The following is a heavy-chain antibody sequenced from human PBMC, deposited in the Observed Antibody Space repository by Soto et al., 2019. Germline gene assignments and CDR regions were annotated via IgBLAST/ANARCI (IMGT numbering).Heavy chain of an antibody. CDR3: ARYRREAVAGYTPDN. J-gene: IGHJ4*02. CDR1: GGSNSSNY. D-gene: IGHD6-13*01. Sequence: PSETLSRTCTVSGGSNSSNYWTWIRQPPGKGLEWIGYVYNSGSTNYNPSLKSRVTISEDTSKSQFYLKVNSRTAADTAVYYCARYRREAVAGYTPDNWGQGILVKVSS. V-gene: IGHV4-59*01. CDR2: VYNSGST.